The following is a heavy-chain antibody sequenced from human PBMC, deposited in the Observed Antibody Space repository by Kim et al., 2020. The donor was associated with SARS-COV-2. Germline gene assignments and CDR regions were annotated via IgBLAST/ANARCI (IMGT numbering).Heavy chain of an antibody. D-gene: IGHD1-1*01. CDR2: INHSGST. V-gene: IGHV4-34*01. J-gene: IGHJ4*02. CDR3: ARSSVHKDY. CDR1: GGSFSGYY. Sequence: SETLSLTCAVYGGSFSGYYWSWIRQPPGKGLEWIGEINHSGSTNYNPSLKSRVTISVDTSKNQFSLKLSSVTAADTAVYYCARSSVHKDYWCQGTLVTVSS.